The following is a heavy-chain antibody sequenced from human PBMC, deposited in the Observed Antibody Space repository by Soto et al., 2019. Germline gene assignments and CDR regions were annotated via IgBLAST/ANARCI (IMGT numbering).Heavy chain of an antibody. J-gene: IGHJ4*02. CDR2: ISSSSSTI. Sequence: EVQLVESGGGLVQPGGSLRLSCAASGFTFSSYSMNWVRQAPGKGLEWVSYISSSSSTIYYTDSVKGRFTISRDNAKNSLYLQMNSLRDEDTAVYYCARASPYDTLTGYYPDWGQGTLVTVSS. CDR3: ARASPYDTLTGYYPD. V-gene: IGHV3-48*02. CDR1: GFTFSSYS. D-gene: IGHD3-9*01.